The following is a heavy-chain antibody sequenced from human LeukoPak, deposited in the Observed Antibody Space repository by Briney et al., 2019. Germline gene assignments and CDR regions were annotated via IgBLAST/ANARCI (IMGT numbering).Heavy chain of an antibody. CDR2: IYYSGSS. V-gene: IGHV4-31*03. J-gene: IGHJ3*02. CDR3: ARESLAFDI. Sequence: SETLSLPCTVSVGSISSGGYYWSWIRQHPGKGLEWIGYIYYSGSSYYNPSLKSRVTISVDTSKNQFSLKLSSVTAADTAVYYCARESLAFDIWGQGTMVTVSS. CDR1: VGSISSGGYY.